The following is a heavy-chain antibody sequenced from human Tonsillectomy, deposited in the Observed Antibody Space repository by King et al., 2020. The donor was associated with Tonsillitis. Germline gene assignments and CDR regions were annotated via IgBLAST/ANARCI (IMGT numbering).Heavy chain of an antibody. D-gene: IGHD1-1*01. Sequence: VTLKESGPVLVKPTETLTLTCTVSGFSLSNARMGVSWIRQPPGKALEWLAHIFSNDEKSYSTSLKSRLTISKDTSKSKVVLTMTNMDPVDTATYYCARILASTAHDIWFDPWGQGTLVTVSS. CDR3: ARILASTAHDIWFDP. V-gene: IGHV2-26*01. CDR1: GFSLSNARMG. CDR2: IFSNDEK. J-gene: IGHJ5*02.